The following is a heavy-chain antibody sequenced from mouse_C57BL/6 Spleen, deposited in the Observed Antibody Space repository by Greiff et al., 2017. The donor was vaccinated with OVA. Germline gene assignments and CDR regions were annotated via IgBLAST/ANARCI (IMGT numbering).Heavy chain of an antibody. CDR3: ARDDYGAMDY. J-gene: IGHJ4*01. CDR2: ISYSGST. D-gene: IGHD1-1*01. Sequence: EVQVVESGPGMVKPSQSLSLTCTVTGYSITSGYDWHWIRHFPGNKLEWMGYISYSGSTNYNPSLKSRISITHDTSKNHFFLKLNSVTTEDTATYYCARDDYGAMDYWGQGTSVTVSS. CDR1: GYSITSGYD. V-gene: IGHV3-1*01.